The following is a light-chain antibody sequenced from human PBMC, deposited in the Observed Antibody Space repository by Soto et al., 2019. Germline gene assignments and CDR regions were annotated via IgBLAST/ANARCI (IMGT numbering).Light chain of an antibody. Sequence: DIQMTQSPSSVSASVGDRVTITCRASRNIKTSLAWYQQRPGNGTELLIYDASTLQSGVPSRISGSGSGTEFTLTISRLQPEDFATFYCQQISSFPPTFGGGTKVDIK. CDR2: DAS. V-gene: IGKV1-12*01. J-gene: IGKJ4*01. CDR1: RNIKTS. CDR3: QQISSFPPT.